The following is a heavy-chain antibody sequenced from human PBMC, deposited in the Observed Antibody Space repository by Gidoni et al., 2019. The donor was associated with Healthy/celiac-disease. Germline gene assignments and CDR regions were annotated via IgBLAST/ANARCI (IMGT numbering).Heavy chain of an antibody. CDR1: GFTFSSYA. J-gene: IGHJ4*02. V-gene: IGHV3-23*01. D-gene: IGHD1-1*01. CDR3: AGIYHWPYFDY. CDR2: ISGSGGST. Sequence: EVQLLESGGGLVQPGGSLRLSCASSGFTFSSYAMSWVRQAPGKGLEWGSAISGSGGSTYYADSVKGRFTISRDNSKNTLYLQMNSLRAEDTAVYYCAGIYHWPYFDYWGQGTLVTVSS.